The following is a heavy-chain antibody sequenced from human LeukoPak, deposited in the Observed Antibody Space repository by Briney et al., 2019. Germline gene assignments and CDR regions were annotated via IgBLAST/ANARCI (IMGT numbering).Heavy chain of an antibody. CDR3: VSVPCSGGSCYWVSDLDY. CDR1: GGSISSGGYS. CDR2: IYHSGST. D-gene: IGHD2-15*01. V-gene: IGHV4-30-2*01. J-gene: IGHJ4*02. Sequence: SQTLSLTCTVSGGSISSGGYSWSWIRQPPGKGLEWIGYIYHSGSTYYNPSLKSRVTKSVDRSKNQFSLKLSSVTAADTAVYYCVSVPCSGGSCYWVSDLDYWGQGTLVTVSS.